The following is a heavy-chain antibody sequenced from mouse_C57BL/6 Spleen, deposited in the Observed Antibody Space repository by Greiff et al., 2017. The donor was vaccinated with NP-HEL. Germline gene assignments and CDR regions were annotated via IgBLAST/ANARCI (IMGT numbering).Heavy chain of an antibody. Sequence: DVHLVESGGGLVKPGGSLKLSCAASGFTFSDYGMHWVRQAPEKGLEWVAYISSGSSTIYYADTVNGRFTISSDNAKNTLFLQMTSLRSEDPAMYYCARFYYGSSYDWYFDVWGTGTTVTVSS. J-gene: IGHJ1*03. D-gene: IGHD1-1*01. CDR3: ARFYYGSSYDWYFDV. V-gene: IGHV5-17*01. CDR1: GFTFSDYG. CDR2: ISSGSSTI.